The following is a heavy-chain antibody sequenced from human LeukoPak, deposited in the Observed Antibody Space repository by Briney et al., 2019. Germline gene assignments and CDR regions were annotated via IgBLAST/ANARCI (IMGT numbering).Heavy chain of an antibody. CDR3: ARDTGDNFDY. D-gene: IGHD2-21*01. V-gene: IGHV3-7*01. J-gene: IGHJ4*02. CDR1: GFTFSNYW. Sequence: GGSLRLSCAAYGFTFSNYWMAWVRQAPGKGLEWVANIKQDASEKYYVDSVKGRFTISRDNAKNSVYLQMNSLRAEDTAVYYCARDTGDNFDYGGRGTLVTVSS. CDR2: IKQDASEK.